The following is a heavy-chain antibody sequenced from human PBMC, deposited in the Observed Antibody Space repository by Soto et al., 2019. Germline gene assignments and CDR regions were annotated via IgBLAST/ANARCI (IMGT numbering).Heavy chain of an antibody. CDR1: GFTFSDYS. J-gene: IGHJ3*01. CDR3: ASDKYAFDV. Sequence: EGQLVQSGGGLVKPAGSLILSCVASGFTFSDYSMNWVRQAPGKGLEWVASIVGRTTSHPDYTPSVKGRFTISRDYAKSSLYLQMDSLRPDDTAMYYCASDKYAFDVWGQGVMVTVS. V-gene: IGHV3-21*01. CDR2: IVGRTTSHP.